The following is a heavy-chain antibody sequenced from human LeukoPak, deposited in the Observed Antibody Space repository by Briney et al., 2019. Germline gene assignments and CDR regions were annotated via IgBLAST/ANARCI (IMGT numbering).Heavy chain of an antibody. D-gene: IGHD7-27*01. Sequence: GESLKISCKASGYSFASFWIGWVRQMSGKGLEWMAIIHPNDASTIYSPSFQGQVTISADKSINTAYLQWSTLKASDTAIYYCARHNNWGFDYWDRGTLLTVSS. V-gene: IGHV5-51*01. J-gene: IGHJ4*02. CDR2: IHPNDAST. CDR1: GYSFASFW. CDR3: ARHNNWGFDY.